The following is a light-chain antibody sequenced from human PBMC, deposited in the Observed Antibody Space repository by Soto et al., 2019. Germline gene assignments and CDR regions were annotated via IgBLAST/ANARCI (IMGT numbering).Light chain of an antibody. CDR2: KAS. CDR1: QSISSG. J-gene: IGKJ1*01. Sequence: DSQMTQSPSTLSASVGDRVTITCRASQSISSGLAWYQQKPGKAPKLLIYKASSLESGVPSRFSGSGSGTEFTLTISSLQPDDFATYYCQQYNSYSRTFGQGTKVEIK. CDR3: QQYNSYSRT. V-gene: IGKV1-5*03.